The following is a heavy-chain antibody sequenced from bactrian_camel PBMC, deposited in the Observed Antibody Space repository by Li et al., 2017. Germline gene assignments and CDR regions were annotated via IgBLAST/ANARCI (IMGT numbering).Heavy chain of an antibody. V-gene: IGHV3S53*01. CDR1: GVTFNRYC. J-gene: IGHJ4*01. D-gene: IGHD4*01. CDR3: AAAPYLRLSHVQDLGIAAYNY. CDR2: VDRDGNT. Sequence: LVESGGGSVQSGGSLRLSCETSGVTFNRYCMAWFRQAPGKQREGVAAVDRDGNTNYADSVKGRFTISRNAANNTLYLQMNTLKPEDTAMYYCAAAPYLRLSHVQDLGIAAYNYWSQGTQVTVS.